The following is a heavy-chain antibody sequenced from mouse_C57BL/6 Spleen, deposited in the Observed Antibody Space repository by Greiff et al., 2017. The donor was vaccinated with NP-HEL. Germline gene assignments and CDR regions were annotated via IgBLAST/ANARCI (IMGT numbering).Heavy chain of an antibody. J-gene: IGHJ4*01. CDR1: GYTFTSYT. Sequence: QVQLQQSGAELARPGASVKMSCKASGYTFTSYTMHWVKQRPGQGLEWIGYINPSSGYTKYNQQFKVKATLTADKSSSTAYMQLSSLTSEDSAVYYCARSSGYVHAMDYWGQGTSVTVSS. V-gene: IGHV1-4*01. D-gene: IGHD3-2*02. CDR2: INPSSGYT. CDR3: ARSSGYVHAMDY.